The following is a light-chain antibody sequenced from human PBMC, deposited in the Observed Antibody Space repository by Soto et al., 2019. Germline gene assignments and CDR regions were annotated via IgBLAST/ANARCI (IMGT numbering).Light chain of an antibody. CDR2: DGA. CDR1: QSVGSY. CDR3: QQRNNWPPEVT. J-gene: IGKJ4*01. V-gene: IGKV3-11*01. Sequence: EIVLTQSPATLSLSPGERATLSCRASQSVGSYLAWYQQKPGQAPRLLIYDGAKRATGIPARFSGSGSGTAFTLTISSLEPEDFAVYYCQQRNNWPPEVTFGGGTKVEI.